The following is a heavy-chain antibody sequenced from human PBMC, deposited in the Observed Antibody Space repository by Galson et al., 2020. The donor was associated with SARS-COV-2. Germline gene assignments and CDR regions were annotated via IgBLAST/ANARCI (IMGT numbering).Heavy chain of an antibody. CDR1: GGTFSSYA. Sequence: SVKVSCKASGGTFSSYAISWVRQAPGQGLEWMGGIIPILGIANYAQKFQGRVTITADKSTSTAYMELSSLRSEDTAVYYCARTIVVVPAALWGAFDIWGQGTMVTVSS. CDR2: IIPILGIA. CDR3: ARTIVVVPAALWGAFDI. V-gene: IGHV1-69*10. J-gene: IGHJ3*02. D-gene: IGHD2-2*01.